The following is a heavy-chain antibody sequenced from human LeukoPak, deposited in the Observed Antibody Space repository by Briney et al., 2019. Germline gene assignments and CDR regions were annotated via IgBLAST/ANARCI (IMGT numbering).Heavy chain of an antibody. V-gene: IGHV4-34*01. CDR2: INHSGST. CDR1: GGSFSGYY. J-gene: IGHJ4*02. Sequence: SGTLSLTCAVYGGSFSGYYWSWIRQPPGKGLEWIGEINHSGSTNYNPSLKSRVTISVDTSKNQFSLKLSSVTAADTAVNYCARPGYSYDDYWGQGTLVTVSS. D-gene: IGHD5-18*01. CDR3: ARPGYSYDDY.